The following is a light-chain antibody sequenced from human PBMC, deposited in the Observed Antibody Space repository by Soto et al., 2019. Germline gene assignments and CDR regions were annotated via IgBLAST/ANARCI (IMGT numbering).Light chain of an antibody. CDR3: QEYDNWPPWT. Sequence: DILMTQSPATLSVSPGERATLSCRASQSVGTNLAWYQQRPGQAPRLLIYGASTRATGIPARFSGSGSGTGFTLTITSLQSEDFAVYYCQEYDNWPPWTFGQGTKVDIK. V-gene: IGKV3-15*01. CDR2: GAS. CDR1: QSVGTN. J-gene: IGKJ1*01.